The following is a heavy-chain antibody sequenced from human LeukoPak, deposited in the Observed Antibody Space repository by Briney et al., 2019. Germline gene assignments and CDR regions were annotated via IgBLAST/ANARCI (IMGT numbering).Heavy chain of an antibody. CDR1: GGXISSSSYY. CDR2: IYYSGST. D-gene: IGHD4-17*01. J-gene: IGHJ4*02. V-gene: IGHV4-39*01. Sequence: SETLSLTCTVSGGXISSSSYYWGWIRQPPGKGLEWIGSIYYSGSTYYNPSLKSRVTISVDTSKNQFSLKLSSVTAADTAVYYCARDRSTTVTTYLDYWGQGTLVTVSS. CDR3: ARDRSTTVTTYLDY.